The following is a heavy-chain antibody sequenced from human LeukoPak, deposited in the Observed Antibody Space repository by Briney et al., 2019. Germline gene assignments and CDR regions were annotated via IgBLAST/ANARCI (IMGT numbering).Heavy chain of an antibody. CDR3: ARVVGPIIVVVINDNWFDP. Sequence: SVKVSCKASGYTFTGYNMHWVRQAPGQRREWMGGINPNSGGTNYAQKFQGRVTMTRDTSISTAYMELSRLRSDDTAVYYCARVVGPIIVVVINDNWFDPWGQGTLVTVSS. D-gene: IGHD3-22*01. CDR2: INPNSGGT. CDR1: GYTFTGYN. V-gene: IGHV1-2*02. J-gene: IGHJ5*02.